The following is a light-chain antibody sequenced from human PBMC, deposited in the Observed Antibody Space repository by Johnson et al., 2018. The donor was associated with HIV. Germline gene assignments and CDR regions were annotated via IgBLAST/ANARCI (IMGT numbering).Light chain of an antibody. CDR3: GTWDSSLSAGLLYV. Sequence: QSVLTQPPSVSAAPGQKVTISCSGSSSNIGNNYVSWYQQLPGTAPKLLIYDNNKRPSGIPDRFSGSKSGTSATLGITGLQTGDEADYYCGTWDSSLSAGLLYVFGPGTKVTVL. CDR1: SSNIGNNY. CDR2: DNN. J-gene: IGLJ1*01. V-gene: IGLV1-51*01.